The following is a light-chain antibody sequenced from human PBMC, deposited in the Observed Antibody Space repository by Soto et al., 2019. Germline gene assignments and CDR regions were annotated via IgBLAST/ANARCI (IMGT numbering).Light chain of an antibody. CDR1: QSVSDN. CDR2: RAS. Sequence: EVLMTRAPCTLDGFAGERVTLSCRASQSVSDNLAWYQQKPGQGPRLLVYRASTRTLGIPARFSGSESGTEFALTISSMQSEDFAVYYCQQYNSWPITFGQGTRLEI. J-gene: IGKJ5*01. V-gene: IGKV3-15*01. CDR3: QQYNSWPIT.